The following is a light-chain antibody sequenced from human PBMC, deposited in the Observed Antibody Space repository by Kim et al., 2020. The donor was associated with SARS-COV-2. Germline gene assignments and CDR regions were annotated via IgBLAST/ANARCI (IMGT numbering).Light chain of an antibody. J-gene: IGLJ1*01. Sequence: SVSPGQTASITCSGDKLGDKYACWYQQKPGQSPVLVIYQDSKRPSGIPERFSGSNSGNTATLTISGTQAMDEADYYCQAWDSSTCVFGTGTRSPS. CDR3: QAWDSSTCV. CDR1: KLGDKY. V-gene: IGLV3-1*01. CDR2: QDS.